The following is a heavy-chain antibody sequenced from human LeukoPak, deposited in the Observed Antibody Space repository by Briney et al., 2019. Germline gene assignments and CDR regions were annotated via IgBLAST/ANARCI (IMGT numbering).Heavy chain of an antibody. CDR1: GGSISTSRYY. V-gene: IGHV4-39*07. CDR2: MHYSGST. D-gene: IGHD5-18*01. J-gene: IGHJ4*02. CDR3: ARGSYSYGNAFDY. Sequence: PSETLSLTCTVSGGSISTSRYYWGWIRQPPGKGLEWIGSMHYSGSTYYNPSLKSRVTMSVDTSKNQFSLNLNSVTAADTAVYFCARGSYSYGNAFDYWGQGTLVTVSS.